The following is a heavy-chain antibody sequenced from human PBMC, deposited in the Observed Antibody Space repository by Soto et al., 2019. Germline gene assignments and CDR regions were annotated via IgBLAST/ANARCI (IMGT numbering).Heavy chain of an antibody. V-gene: IGHV3-23*01. CDR2: ISGSGGST. Sequence: GGSLRLSCAASGFTFSSYAMSWVRQAPGKGLEWVSAISGSGGSTYYADSVKGRFTISRDNSKNTLYLQMNSLRAEDTAVYYCASPPGAVAGPNYYFYGMDVWGHGTTVTGS. CDR3: ASPPGAVAGPNYYFYGMDV. CDR1: GFTFSSYA. J-gene: IGHJ6*02. D-gene: IGHD6-19*01.